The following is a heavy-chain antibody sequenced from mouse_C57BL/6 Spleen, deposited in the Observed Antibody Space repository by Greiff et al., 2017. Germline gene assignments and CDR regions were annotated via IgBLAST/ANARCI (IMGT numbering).Heavy chain of an antibody. J-gene: IGHJ1*03. CDR2: IDPSDSYT. CDR1: GYTFTSYW. CDR3: ARRDYGSSCWYFDV. V-gene: IGHV1-59*01. D-gene: IGHD1-1*01. Sequence: QVQLQQPGAELVRPGTSVKLSCKASGYTFTSYWMHWVKQRPGQGLEWIGVIDPSDSYTTYNQKFKGKATLTVDTSSSTAYMQLSSLTSEDSAVYYCARRDYGSSCWYFDVWGTGTTVTVSS.